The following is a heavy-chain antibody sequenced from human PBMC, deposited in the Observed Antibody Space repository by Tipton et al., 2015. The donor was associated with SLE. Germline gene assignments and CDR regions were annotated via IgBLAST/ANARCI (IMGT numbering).Heavy chain of an antibody. Sequence: TLSLTCTVSGGSISSGSFYWGWIRQPPGKGLEWIGSVYYSGSTYYNPSLKSRVTISVDTSKNQFSLKLSSVTAADTAVYYCVRGGPGRPDYWGQGTLVTVSS. CDR3: VRGGPGRPDY. J-gene: IGHJ4*02. V-gene: IGHV4-39*07. D-gene: IGHD3-16*01. CDR1: GGSISSGSFY. CDR2: VYYSGST.